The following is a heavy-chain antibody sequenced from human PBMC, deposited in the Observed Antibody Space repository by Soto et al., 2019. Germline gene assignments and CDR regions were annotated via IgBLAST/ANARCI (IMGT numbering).Heavy chain of an antibody. D-gene: IGHD3-3*01. CDR2: IYHSGST. V-gene: IGHV4-61*08. CDR3: ARQVATFGVNYFDY. CDR1: GGSVSSAGYY. J-gene: IGHJ4*02. Sequence: QVQLQESGPGLVRPSETLSLTCTVSGGSVSSAGYYWSWIRQPPGKGLEWIGYIYHSGSTNYNPSLPSRVTISVDTSKNQFSLKLSSVTAADTAVYFCARQVATFGVNYFDYWGQGTLVTVSS.